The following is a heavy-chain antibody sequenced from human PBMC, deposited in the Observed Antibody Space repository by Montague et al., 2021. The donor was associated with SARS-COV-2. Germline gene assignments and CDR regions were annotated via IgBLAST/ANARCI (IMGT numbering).Heavy chain of an antibody. CDR3: ARRPGTFGAAFDI. J-gene: IGHJ3*02. Sequence: SETLSLTCTVSGGSISSDSFYWGWLRQPPGKGLEWIGLIYHSGDTYNGPSLKGRFSISVDTSKNQFSLKVTSVTAADTAVYYCARRPGTFGAAFDIWGLGTMVTVSS. CDR1: GGSISSDSFY. D-gene: IGHD3-10*01. CDR2: IYHSGDT. V-gene: IGHV4-39*01.